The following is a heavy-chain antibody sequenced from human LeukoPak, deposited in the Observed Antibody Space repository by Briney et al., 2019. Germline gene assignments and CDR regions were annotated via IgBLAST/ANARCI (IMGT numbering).Heavy chain of an antibody. CDR2: ISGSGGST. CDR3: ARVPGSSPREGFDY. V-gene: IGHV3-23*02. Sequence: GGSLRLSCAASGFTFSSYAMSWVRQAPGKGLEWVSAISGSGGSTNYNPSLKSRVTISVDTSKKQFSLKLSSVTAADTAVYYCARVPGSSPREGFDYWGQGTLVTVSS. J-gene: IGHJ4*02. D-gene: IGHD6-6*01. CDR1: GFTFSSYA.